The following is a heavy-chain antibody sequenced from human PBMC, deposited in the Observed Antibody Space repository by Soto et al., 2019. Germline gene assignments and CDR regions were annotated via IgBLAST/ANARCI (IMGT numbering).Heavy chain of an antibody. Sequence: LETLSLTCTFSVVSISSSSYYCGWIRQPPWKGLEWIGSIYYSGSTYYNPSLKSRVTISVDTSKTQFSLKLSSVTAADTAVYYCASRVGQWTVLYFEYWGQGTLVNVSS. J-gene: IGHJ4*02. CDR2: IYYSGST. V-gene: IGHV4-39*01. D-gene: IGHD6-19*01. CDR1: VVSISSSSYY. CDR3: ASRVGQWTVLYFEY.